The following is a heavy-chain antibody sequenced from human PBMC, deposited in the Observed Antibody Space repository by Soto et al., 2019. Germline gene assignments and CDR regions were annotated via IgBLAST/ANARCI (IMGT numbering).Heavy chain of an antibody. CDR1: GFTISGKKY. D-gene: IGHD1-1*01. Sequence: EVQLVESGGGLVKPGGSLRLSCAASGFTISGKKYVAWVRQAPGKGLEWVSALYDLDGSFYAASVKGRFTTSSDSSKTTVYLQMNDLRPDDTAVYYCATWHEREHAYDVWGQGTTVTVSS. CDR2: LYDLDGS. J-gene: IGHJ3*01. V-gene: IGHV3-66*01. CDR3: ATWHEREHAYDV.